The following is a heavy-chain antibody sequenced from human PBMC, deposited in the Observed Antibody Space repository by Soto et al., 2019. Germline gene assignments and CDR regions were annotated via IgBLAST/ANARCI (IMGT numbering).Heavy chain of an antibody. Sequence: GGSLRLSCAASGFTFSSYSMNWVRQAPGKGLEWVSSISSSSSYIYYADSVKGRFTISRDNAKNSLYLQMNSLRAEDTAVYYCAREIPTGYGDYAGYFDYWGQGTLVTVSS. D-gene: IGHD4-17*01. CDR2: ISSSSSYI. J-gene: IGHJ4*02. CDR1: GFTFSSYS. V-gene: IGHV3-21*01. CDR3: AREIPTGYGDYAGYFDY.